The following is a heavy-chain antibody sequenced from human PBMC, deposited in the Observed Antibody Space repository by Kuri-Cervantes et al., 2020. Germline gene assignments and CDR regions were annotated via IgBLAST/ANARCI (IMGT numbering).Heavy chain of an antibody. V-gene: IGHV1-18*01. Sequence: ASVKVSCKASGYTFTSYGISWVRQAPGQGLEWMGWISAYNGNTNYAQKLQGRVTMTTDTSTSTAYMELRSLRSDDTAVYYCARVEIRPYSGYVGGIDYWGQGTLVTVSS. CDR3: ARVEIRPYSGYVGGIDY. CDR1: GYTFTSYG. D-gene: IGHD5-12*01. J-gene: IGHJ4*02. CDR2: ISAYNGNT.